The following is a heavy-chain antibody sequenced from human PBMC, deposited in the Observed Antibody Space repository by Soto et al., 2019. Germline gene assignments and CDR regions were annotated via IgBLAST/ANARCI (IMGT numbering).Heavy chain of an antibody. V-gene: IGHV3-23*01. CDR1: GFTFSSYA. Sequence: LRLSCAASGFTFSSYAMSWVRQAPGKGLEWVSAISGSGGSTYYADSVKGRFTISRDNSKNTLYLQMNSLRAEDTAVYYCAKVRVAGTSPRGDDFDYWGQGTLVTVSS. D-gene: IGHD6-19*01. CDR2: ISGSGGST. CDR3: AKVRVAGTSPRGDDFDY. J-gene: IGHJ4*02.